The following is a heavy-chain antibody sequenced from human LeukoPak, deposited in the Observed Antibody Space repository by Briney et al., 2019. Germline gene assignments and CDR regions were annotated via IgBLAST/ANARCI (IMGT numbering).Heavy chain of an antibody. CDR2: IYHSGSP. CDR3: ARVLLGSAFDY. D-gene: IGHD2-15*01. Sequence: SETLSLTCTVSGYSISSGYYWGWIRLPPGKGLEWIGSIYHSGSPSYNPSLKSRVTISVDTSKNQFSLKLSSVTAADTAVYYCARVLLGSAFDYWGQGTLVTVSS. CDR1: GYSISSGYY. J-gene: IGHJ4*02. V-gene: IGHV4-38-2*02.